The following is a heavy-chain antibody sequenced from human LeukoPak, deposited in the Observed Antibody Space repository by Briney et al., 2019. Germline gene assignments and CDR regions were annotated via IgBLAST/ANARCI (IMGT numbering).Heavy chain of an antibody. CDR3: ARANRGYSYGYDAFDI. D-gene: IGHD5-18*01. J-gene: IGHJ3*02. V-gene: IGHV4-4*07. Sequence: SETLSLTCTVSGGSISSYYWSWIRQPAGKGLEWIGRIYTSGSTNYNPSLKSRATMSVDTSKNQFSLKLSSVTAADTAVYYCARANRGYSYGYDAFDIWGQGTMVTVSS. CDR1: GGSISSYY. CDR2: IYTSGST.